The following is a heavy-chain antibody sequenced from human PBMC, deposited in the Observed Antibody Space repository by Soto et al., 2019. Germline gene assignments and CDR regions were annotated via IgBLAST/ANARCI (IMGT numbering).Heavy chain of an antibody. J-gene: IGHJ4*02. V-gene: IGHV3-30*18. CDR2: ISYDGTNK. Sequence: GGSLRLSCVASGFTFGSYGMHWVRQAPGKGLEWVAVISYDGTNKYYTDSVKGRFTISRDNSKKTLWLQMNSLRAEDTAVYYCAKVPRYTVTPTDDYWGQGTLVTVSS. CDR3: AKVPRYTVTPTDDY. CDR1: GFTFGSYG. D-gene: IGHD4-17*01.